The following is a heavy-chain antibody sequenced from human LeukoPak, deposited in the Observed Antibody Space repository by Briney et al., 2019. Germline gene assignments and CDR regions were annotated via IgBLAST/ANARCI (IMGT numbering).Heavy chain of an antibody. CDR1: GFTFSDYG. V-gene: IGHV3-30*18. CDR2: ISTDGSHK. D-gene: IGHD6-13*01. Sequence: PGRSLRLSCAASGFTFSDYGMQWVRQAPGKGQEWVALISTDGSHKDYADSVKGRFTLSRDNSKNTLYLQMNSLRVEDTAVYYCAKDGTSSWFGEATWGQGTLVTVSS. CDR3: AKDGTSSWFGEAT. J-gene: IGHJ5*02.